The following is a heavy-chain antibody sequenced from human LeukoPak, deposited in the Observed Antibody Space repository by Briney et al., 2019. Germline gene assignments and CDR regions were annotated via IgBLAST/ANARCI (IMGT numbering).Heavy chain of an antibody. D-gene: IGHD3-10*01. V-gene: IGHV1-2*02. CDR2: INPNSGGT. J-gene: IGHJ5*02. Sequence: GASVKVSCKASGYTFIDYYMYWVRQAPGQGLEWMGWINPNSGGTNSTQKFQGRVTMTRDTSISTAYMELSRLRSEDTAVYYCARDAAYGSGSYPLDPWGQGTLVTVSS. CDR1: GYTFIDYY. CDR3: ARDAAYGSGSYPLDP.